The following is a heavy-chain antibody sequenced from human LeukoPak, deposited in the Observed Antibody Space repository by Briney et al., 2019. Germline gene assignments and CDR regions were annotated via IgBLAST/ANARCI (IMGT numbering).Heavy chain of an antibody. J-gene: IGHJ5*02. CDR1: GGSFSGYY. CDR2: IYYSGST. Sequence: SETLSLTCAVYGGSFSGYYWSWIRQPPGKGLEWIGYIYYSGSTNYNPPLKSRVTISVDTSKNQFSLKLSSVTAADTAVYYCAREQQPSWFDPWGQGTLVTVSS. V-gene: IGHV4-59*01. D-gene: IGHD6-13*01. CDR3: AREQQPSWFDP.